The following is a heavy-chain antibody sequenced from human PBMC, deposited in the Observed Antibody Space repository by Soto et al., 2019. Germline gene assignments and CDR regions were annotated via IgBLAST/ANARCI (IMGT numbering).Heavy chain of an antibody. CDR1: GFTFNTYW. CDR2: IKEDGSEE. CDR3: ARDWGAPGRASASGYYYHFGMDV. V-gene: IGHV3-7*05. Sequence: EEQLVESGGGLVQPGGSLRLSCAASGFTFNTYWMNWVRQAPGKGLEWVANIKEDGSEEYYVDSVKGRFTISRDNAKNSLYLDMNSLRGEDTAVYYCARDWGAPGRASASGYYYHFGMDVWGHGTTVTVPS. J-gene: IGHJ6*02. D-gene: IGHD3-16*01.